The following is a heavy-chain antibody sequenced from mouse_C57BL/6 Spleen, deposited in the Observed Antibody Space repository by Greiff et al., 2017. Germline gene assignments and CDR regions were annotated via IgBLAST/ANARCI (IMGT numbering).Heavy chain of an antibody. V-gene: IGHV3-8*01. Sequence: EVKLMESGPGLAKPSQTLSLTCSVTGYSITSDYWNWIRKFPGNKLEYMGYISYSGSTYYNPSLISRISITRDTSKNQYYMQLTSVTTEDTATDYCARYRNAFYAMDYWGQGTSVTVSS. CDR1: GYSITSDY. J-gene: IGHJ4*01. CDR3: ARYRNAFYAMDY. CDR2: ISYSGST.